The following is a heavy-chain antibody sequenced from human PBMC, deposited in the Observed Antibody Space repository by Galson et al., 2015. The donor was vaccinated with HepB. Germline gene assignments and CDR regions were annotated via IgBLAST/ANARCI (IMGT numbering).Heavy chain of an antibody. D-gene: IGHD3-22*01. V-gene: IGHV1-69*13. CDR2: IIPIFGTA. CDR1: GGTFSSYA. Sequence: SVKVSCKASGGTFSSYAISWVRQAPGQGLEWMGGIIPIFGTANYAQKFQGRVTITADESTSTAYMELSSLRSEDTAVYYCARDDEGLKVGDDAFDIWGQGTMVTVSS. J-gene: IGHJ3*02. CDR3: ARDDEGLKVGDDAFDI.